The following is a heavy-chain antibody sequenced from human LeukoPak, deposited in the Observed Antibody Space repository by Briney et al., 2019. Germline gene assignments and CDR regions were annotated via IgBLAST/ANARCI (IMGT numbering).Heavy chain of an antibody. CDR1: GFTFSSYA. Sequence: PGGSLRLSCAASGFTFSSYAMSWVRQAPGKGLEWVSTITVSGGSTYYADSMKGRFTISRDNSKNTLDLQMNSLRAEDTAVYYCAKANWGSGYWGQGTLVTVSS. CDR2: ITVSGGST. J-gene: IGHJ4*02. CDR3: AKANWGSGY. V-gene: IGHV3-23*01. D-gene: IGHD7-27*01.